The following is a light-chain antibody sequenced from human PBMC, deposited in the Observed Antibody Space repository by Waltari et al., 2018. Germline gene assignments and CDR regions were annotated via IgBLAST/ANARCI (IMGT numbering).Light chain of an antibody. CDR3: QQVNSYPFT. CDR2: ARS. Sequence: IQLTQSPSSLSASVGDRVTITCRASQGLSSYLAWYQQKPGKAPKLLSYARSTLLNGGPSRFSGSGFCTDFTLTISSLQPEDFATYYCQQVNSYPFTFVPGTTVDIK. J-gene: IGKJ3*01. V-gene: IGKV1-9*01. CDR1: QGLSSY.